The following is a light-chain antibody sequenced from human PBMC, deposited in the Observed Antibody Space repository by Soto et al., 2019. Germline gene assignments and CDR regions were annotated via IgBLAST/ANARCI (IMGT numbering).Light chain of an antibody. CDR3: SSYTSSSLYV. Sequence: QSALTQPRSVSGSPGQSVTISCTGTSSDVGYYNYVSWYQHHPGKAPKLMIYDVSDRPSGVSNRFSGSKSGNTASLTISGLQAEDEADYYCSSYTSSSLYVFGTGTKVTVL. J-gene: IGLJ1*01. CDR2: DVS. CDR1: SSDVGYYNY. V-gene: IGLV2-14*01.